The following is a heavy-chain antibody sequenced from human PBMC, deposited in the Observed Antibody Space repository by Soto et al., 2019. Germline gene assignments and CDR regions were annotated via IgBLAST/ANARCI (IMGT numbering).Heavy chain of an antibody. CDR1: GYTFTSYY. V-gene: IGHV1-46*01. Sequence: GASVKVSCKASGYTFTSYYMHWVRQAPGQGLEWMGIINPSGGSTSYAQKFQGRVTMTRDTSTSTVYMELSSLGSEDTAVYYCARRATLRGMDVWGQGTTVTVSS. CDR3: ARRATLRGMDV. D-gene: IGHD1-26*01. J-gene: IGHJ6*02. CDR2: INPSGGST.